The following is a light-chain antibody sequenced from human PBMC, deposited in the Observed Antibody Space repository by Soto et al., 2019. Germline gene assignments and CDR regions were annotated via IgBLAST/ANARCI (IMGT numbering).Light chain of an antibody. Sequence: EIVMTQSPATLSVSPGERATLSCRASQSVSNNLAWYQQKPGQAPRLLIYGASTRATDIPARFSGSGSGTEFTLTISSLQSEDFAVYYCQHYNNWPRTFGQGTKVEIK. J-gene: IGKJ1*01. CDR1: QSVSNN. V-gene: IGKV3-15*01. CDR2: GAS. CDR3: QHYNNWPRT.